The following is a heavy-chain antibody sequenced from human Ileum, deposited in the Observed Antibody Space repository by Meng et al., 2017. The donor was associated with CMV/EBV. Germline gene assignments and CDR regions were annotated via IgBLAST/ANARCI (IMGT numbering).Heavy chain of an antibody. J-gene: IGHJ4*01. Sequence: ESCAGMASPSTAPSLACGFPGGTTSRGMYVRGWIRQAPGKGLEWLGTINYTETTYHNPSVKCRVTISVNTSKNQFSLKLSSVTAADTALCYCARGFYDFWEPDYWGHGTLVTVSS. CDR2: INYTETT. V-gene: IGHV4-39*07. D-gene: IGHD3/OR15-3a*01. CDR1: GGTTSRGMYV. CDR3: ARGFYDFWEPDY.